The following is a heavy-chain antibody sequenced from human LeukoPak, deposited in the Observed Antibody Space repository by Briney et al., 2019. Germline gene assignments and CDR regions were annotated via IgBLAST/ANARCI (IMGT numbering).Heavy chain of an antibody. Sequence: GGSLRLSCAASGFTFSNAWMSWVRQAPGKGLEWVSSISRSTIYTYYADSVRGRFTISRDNGRKSLYLQMNSLRSDDTAVYYCARGGSNDAYYFDYWGQGTLVTVSS. CDR2: ISRSTIYT. D-gene: IGHD1-1*01. V-gene: IGHV3-21*01. CDR3: ARGGSNDAYYFDY. CDR1: GFTFSNAW. J-gene: IGHJ4*02.